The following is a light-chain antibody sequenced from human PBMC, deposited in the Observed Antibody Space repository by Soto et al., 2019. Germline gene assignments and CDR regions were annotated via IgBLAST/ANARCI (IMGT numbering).Light chain of an antibody. V-gene: IGKV3-20*01. Sequence: EIVLTQSPGTLSLSPGERATLSCRTSQSVSDTYLAWYQQKPGQAPRLLMYGAFTRATGIQDRFSGSGSGTDFTLTIAKGEPEDFAVYFCHQYDTSPDTFGQGTKLEI. CDR3: HQYDTSPDT. CDR1: QSVSDTY. J-gene: IGKJ2*01. CDR2: GAF.